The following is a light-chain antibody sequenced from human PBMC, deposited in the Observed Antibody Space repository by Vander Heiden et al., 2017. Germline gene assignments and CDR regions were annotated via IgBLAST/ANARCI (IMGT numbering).Light chain of an antibody. CDR3: QQYDKFSVT. CDR1: QDISPY. Sequence: DIQMTQSPSSLSASIGDRVTITCQASQDISPYLNWYQQKPGKAPNLLIYDTSNLEAGVPSRFSGSGSGTDFSFTISSLQPEDIATYYCQQYDKFSVTFGGGTKVDIK. J-gene: IGKJ4*01. CDR2: DTS. V-gene: IGKV1-33*01.